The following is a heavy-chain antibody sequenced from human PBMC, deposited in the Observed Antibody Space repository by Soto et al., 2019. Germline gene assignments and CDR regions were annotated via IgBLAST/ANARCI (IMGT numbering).Heavy chain of an antibody. CDR2: VSGTGRTT. D-gene: IGHD2-15*01. Sequence: GGSLRLSCAASGFAFSAYAMNWVRHTPGKGLEWVSGVSGTGRTTYHADSVKGRFTMSRDNSKDTVYLQMNSLRADDTAVYYCTKDVLYYGGGSCLVILSYAFDHWGQGTLVTVSS. CDR3: TKDVLYYGGGSCLVILSYAFDH. V-gene: IGHV3-23*01. J-gene: IGHJ4*02. CDR1: GFAFSAYA.